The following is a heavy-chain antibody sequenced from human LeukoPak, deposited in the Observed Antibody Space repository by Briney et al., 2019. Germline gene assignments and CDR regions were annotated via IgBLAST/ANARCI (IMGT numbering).Heavy chain of an antibody. CDR2: FTRFGRI. CDR3: AGIYGDYSDFDY. J-gene: IGHJ4*02. V-gene: IGHV4-34*01. Sequence: SETLSLTCAVYGGSFSDYFWSWIRQPQGKGLEWIGEFTRFGRINYNPSLKSRITISVDTSKNHFSLQLSSVTAADTAVYFCAGIYGDYSDFDYWGQGTLVAVSS. D-gene: IGHD4-17*01. CDR1: GGSFSDYF.